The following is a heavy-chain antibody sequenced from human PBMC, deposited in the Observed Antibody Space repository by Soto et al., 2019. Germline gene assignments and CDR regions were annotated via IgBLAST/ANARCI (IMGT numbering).Heavy chain of an antibody. Sequence: QVQLVQSGAEVKKPGSSVKVSCKASGGTFSSYAISWVRQAPGQGLEWMGGIIPIFGTANYAQKFQGRVTITADESTSTAYMELSSLRSEDTAVYYCARGDVYYYDSSGYFHYFDYWGQGTLVTVSS. J-gene: IGHJ4*02. CDR1: GGTFSSYA. CDR2: IIPIFGTA. D-gene: IGHD3-22*01. CDR3: ARGDVYYYDSSGYFHYFDY. V-gene: IGHV1-69*01.